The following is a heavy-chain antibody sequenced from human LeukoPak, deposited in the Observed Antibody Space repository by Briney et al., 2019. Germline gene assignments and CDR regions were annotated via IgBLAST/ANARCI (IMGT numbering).Heavy chain of an antibody. D-gene: IGHD6-19*01. CDR1: GFTFSSYW. Sequence: GGSLRLSCAASGFTFSSYWMSWVRQAPGKGPEWVANIKQDGSEKYYVDSVKGRFTISRDNAKNSLYLQMNSLRAEDTAVYYCARDRPLYSSGYYGMDVWGQGTTVTVSS. J-gene: IGHJ6*02. V-gene: IGHV3-7*01. CDR3: ARDRPLYSSGYYGMDV. CDR2: IKQDGSEK.